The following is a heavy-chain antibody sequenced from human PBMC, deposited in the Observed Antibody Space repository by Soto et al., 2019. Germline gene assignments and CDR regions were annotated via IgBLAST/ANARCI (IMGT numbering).Heavy chain of an antibody. D-gene: IGHD5-18*01. J-gene: IGHJ6*02. CDR3: ARWDTAMVSGYYGMDV. CDR2: ISAYNGNT. Sequence: QVQLVQSGAEVKKPGASVKVSCKASGYTFTSYGISWVRQAPGQGLEWMGWISAYNGNTNYAHKLQGRVTMTTDTSTSTAYMELRSLRSDDTAVYYCARWDTAMVSGYYGMDVWGQGTTVTVSS. V-gene: IGHV1-18*01. CDR1: GYTFTSYG.